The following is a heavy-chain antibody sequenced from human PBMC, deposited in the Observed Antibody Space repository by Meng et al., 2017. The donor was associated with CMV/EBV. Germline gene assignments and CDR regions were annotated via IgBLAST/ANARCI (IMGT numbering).Heavy chain of an antibody. J-gene: IGHJ6*02. CDR3: AKDDSQLLYRDPYYYYGMDV. V-gene: IGHV3-30*02. Sequence: GESLKISCAAPGFTFSSYGMHWVRQAPGKGLEWVAFIRYDGSNKYYADSVKGRFTISRDNSKNTLYLQMNSLRAEDTAVYYCAKDDSQLLYRDPYYYYGMDVWGQGTTVTVSS. CDR2: IRYDGSNK. CDR1: GFTFSSYG. D-gene: IGHD2-2*02.